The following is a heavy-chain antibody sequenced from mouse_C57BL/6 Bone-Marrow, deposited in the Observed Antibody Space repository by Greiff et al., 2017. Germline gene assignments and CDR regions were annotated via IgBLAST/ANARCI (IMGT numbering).Heavy chain of an antibody. CDR3: ARSNYPYYAMDY. D-gene: IGHD2-5*01. CDR2: IYPRSGNT. V-gene: IGHV1-81*01. CDR1: GYTFTSYG. J-gene: IGHJ4*01. Sequence: QVQLQQSGAELARPGASVKLSCKASGYTFTSYGISWVKQRTGQGLEWIGEIYPRSGNTYYNEKFKGKATLTADKSSSTAYTELRSLTSEDSAVYFCARSNYPYYAMDYWGQGTSVTVSS.